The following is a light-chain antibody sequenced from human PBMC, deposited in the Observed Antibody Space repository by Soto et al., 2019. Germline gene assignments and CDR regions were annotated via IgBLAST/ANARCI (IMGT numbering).Light chain of an antibody. J-gene: IGKJ4*01. CDR3: QQYNDWPLT. CDR2: GAS. CDR1: QSVNSN. Sequence: EKVMTQSLAAPSVSPGERATLSRRASQSVNSNLAWYQRKPGQAPRLLLYGASTRATGIPARFSGSASGTEFTLTISSLQSEDSAVYYCQQYNDWPLTFGGGTKVDIK. V-gene: IGKV3-15*01.